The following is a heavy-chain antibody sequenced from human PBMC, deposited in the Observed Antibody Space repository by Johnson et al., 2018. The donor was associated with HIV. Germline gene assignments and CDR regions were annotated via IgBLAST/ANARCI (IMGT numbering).Heavy chain of an antibody. J-gene: IGHJ3*02. CDR1: RFTFSSYA. Sequence: VQLVESGGGVVQPGRSLRLSCAASRFTFSSYAMHWVRQAPGKGLEWVAVIWYDGSNKYYADSVKGRFTISRDNSKNTLYLQMNSLRAEDTALCYCAKDIGGSAAAQGAFDIWGQGTMVTVSS. V-gene: IGHV3-30*04. CDR3: AKDIGGSAAAQGAFDI. CDR2: IWYDGSNK. D-gene: IGHD6-13*01.